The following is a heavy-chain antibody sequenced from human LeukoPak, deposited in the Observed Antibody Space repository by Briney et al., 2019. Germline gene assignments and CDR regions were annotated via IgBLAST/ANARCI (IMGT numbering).Heavy chain of an antibody. CDR2: INHSGST. D-gene: IGHD1-20*01. J-gene: IGHJ5*02. CDR3: ARGGITGTSRVWFDP. V-gene: IGHV4-34*01. Sequence: SETLSLTCAVYGGSFSGYYWSWIRRPPGKGLEWIGEINHSGSTNYNPSLKSRVTISVDTSKNQFSLKLSSVTAADTAVYYCARGGITGTSRVWFDPWGQGTLVTVSS. CDR1: GGSFSGYY.